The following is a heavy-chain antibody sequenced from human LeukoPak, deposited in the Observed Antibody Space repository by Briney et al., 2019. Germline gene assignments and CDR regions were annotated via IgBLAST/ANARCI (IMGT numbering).Heavy chain of an antibody. CDR1: GGSISSYF. V-gene: IGHV4-59*01. Sequence: PSETLSLTCTVSGGSISSYFWSWIRQPPGKGLEWIGYIYYSGSTNYNPSLKSRVTISADTSKNKFSLSQNSVTAADTAVYYCARGFGSGSSSYYYGMDVWGQGTTVTISS. CDR3: ARGFGSGSSSYYYGMDV. CDR2: IYYSGST. J-gene: IGHJ6*02. D-gene: IGHD3-10*01.